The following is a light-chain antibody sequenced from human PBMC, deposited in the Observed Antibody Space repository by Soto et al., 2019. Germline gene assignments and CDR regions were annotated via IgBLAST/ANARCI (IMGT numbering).Light chain of an antibody. V-gene: IGKV3-15*01. Sequence: EIVMTQSPATLSVSPGERATLSCRASQSVSSNLAWYQQKPGQAPRLLIYGASTRATGIPARFSGSGSGTECTLTLSSLQSEDFAIHYCQQYNTWPPYTFGQGTKLEIK. J-gene: IGKJ2*01. CDR2: GAS. CDR1: QSVSSN. CDR3: QQYNTWPPYT.